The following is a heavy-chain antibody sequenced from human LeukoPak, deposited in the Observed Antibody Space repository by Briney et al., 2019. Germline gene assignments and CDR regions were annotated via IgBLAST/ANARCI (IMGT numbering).Heavy chain of an antibody. CDR1: GFTFSSYW. CDR2: IKQDGSEK. V-gene: IGHV3-7*03. J-gene: IGHJ4*02. Sequence: GGSLRLSCAASGFTFSSYWMSWVRQAPGKGLEWVANIKQDGSEKYYVDSVKGRFTISRDNAKNSLYLQMNSLRAEDTAVYYCGRASYSSGWYVSSYYFDYWGQGTLVTVSS. CDR3: GRASYSSGWYVSSYYFDY. D-gene: IGHD6-19*01.